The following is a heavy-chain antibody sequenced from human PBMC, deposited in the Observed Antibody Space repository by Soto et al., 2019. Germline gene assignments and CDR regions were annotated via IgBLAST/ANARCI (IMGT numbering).Heavy chain of an antibody. D-gene: IGHD6-19*01. CDR2: ITHSGSII. CDR1: GFSFSDDY. CDR3: VRLAVARTHDFDN. Sequence: QVQLVESGGGLVKPGGSLRLSCAASGFSFSDDYMSWIRQAPGKGLECVSYITHSGSIIHYADSVKGRFTISRDNTKNSLYQQMNSLRAEDTAVYYCVRLAVARTHDFDNWGQGTLVTVSS. J-gene: IGHJ4*02. V-gene: IGHV3-11*01.